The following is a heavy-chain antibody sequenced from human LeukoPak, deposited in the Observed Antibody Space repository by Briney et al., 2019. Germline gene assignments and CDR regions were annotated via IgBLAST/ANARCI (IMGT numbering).Heavy chain of an antibody. CDR1: GFTFSSYS. D-gene: IGHD3-3*01. CDR2: ISSSSSTI. CDR3: AKDGKNYDFWSGYYFLRYYMDV. J-gene: IGHJ6*03. Sequence: PGGSLRLSCAASGFTFSSYSMNWVRQAPGKGLEWVSYISSSSSTIYYADSVKGRFTISRDNAKNSLYLQMNSLRAEDTAVYYCAKDGKNYDFWSGYYFLRYYMDVWGKGTTVTVSS. V-gene: IGHV3-48*01.